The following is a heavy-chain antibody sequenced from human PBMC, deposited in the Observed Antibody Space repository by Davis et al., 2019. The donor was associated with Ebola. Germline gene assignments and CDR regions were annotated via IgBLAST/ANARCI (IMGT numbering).Heavy chain of an antibody. J-gene: IGHJ6*02. V-gene: IGHV1-2*02. CDR2: INPNNGDT. Sequence: ASVKVSCKASGYTFTGYYIHWVRQAPGQGLEWMGWINPNNGDTKLAQRFQGRVTMTRDTSIGTAYMELSSLGSDDTAVYFRARASPPEYNVWSRNPHYHYFPMDVWGQGTTVTVSS. D-gene: IGHD3-10*02. CDR3: ARASPPEYNVWSRNPHYHYFPMDV. CDR1: GYTFTGYY.